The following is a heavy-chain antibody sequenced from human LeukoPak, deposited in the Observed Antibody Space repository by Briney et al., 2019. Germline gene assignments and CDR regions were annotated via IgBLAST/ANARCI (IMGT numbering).Heavy chain of an antibody. V-gene: IGHV4-59*12. CDR3: ARDGGAIPPDAFDI. Sequence: SETLSLTCAVSGGSISSNYWSWIRQPPGEGLEWIGYIYYSGSTNYNPSLKSRVTISVDTSMNQFSLKLSSVTAADTAVYYCARDGGAIPPDAFDIWGQGTMVTVSS. J-gene: IGHJ3*02. D-gene: IGHD3-16*01. CDR2: IYYSGST. CDR1: GGSISSNY.